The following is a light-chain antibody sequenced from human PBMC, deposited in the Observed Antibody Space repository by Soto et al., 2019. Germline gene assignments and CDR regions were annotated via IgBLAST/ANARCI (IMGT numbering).Light chain of an antibody. CDR2: DVS. CDR1: SSDVGGYNY. V-gene: IGLV2-14*01. J-gene: IGLJ2*01. Sequence: QSVLTQPASVSGSPGQSITISCTGTSSDVGGYNYVSWYQQHPGKAPKLMIYDVSNRPSGVSNRFSGSKSGNTASLTISGLQAEDEADYYCCSYTSSNTLGVFGGGTQLTVL. CDR3: CSYTSSNTLGV.